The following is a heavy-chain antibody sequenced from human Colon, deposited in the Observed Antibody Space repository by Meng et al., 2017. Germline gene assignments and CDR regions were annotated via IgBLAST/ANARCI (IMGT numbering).Heavy chain of an antibody. Sequence: RLLGVGGGVVPPGRSLRLSCAASGFTLSSYGMHWVRQAPGMGLEWVANIWNDGSKKYYAETVKGRFTISRDDSKNTLDLQMNSLRAEDTGVYYCARAQWGGIDYWGQGTLVTVSS. CDR2: IWNDGSKK. V-gene: IGHV3-33*01. D-gene: IGHD1-26*01. CDR1: GFTLSSYG. CDR3: ARAQWGGIDY. J-gene: IGHJ4*02.